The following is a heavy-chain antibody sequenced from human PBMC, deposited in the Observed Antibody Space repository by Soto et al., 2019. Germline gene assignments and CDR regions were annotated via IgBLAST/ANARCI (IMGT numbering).Heavy chain of an antibody. J-gene: IGHJ6*02. CDR2: IIPIFGTA. CDR3: ARDGSRFYYGMDV. Sequence: ASVKVSCKASGGTFSSYAISWVRQAPGQGLEWMGGIIPIFGTANYAQKFQGRVTITADESTSTAYMELSSLRSEDTAVYYCARDGSRFYYGMDVWGQGSTVTVSS. CDR1: GGTFSSYA. V-gene: IGHV1-69*13. D-gene: IGHD1-26*01.